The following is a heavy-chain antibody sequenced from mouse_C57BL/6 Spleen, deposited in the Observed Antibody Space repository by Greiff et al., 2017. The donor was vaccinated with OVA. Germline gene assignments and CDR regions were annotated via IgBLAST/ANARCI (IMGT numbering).Heavy chain of an antibody. CDR2: IYPGSGNT. Sequence: QVQLKESGAELVRPGASVKLSCKASGYTFTDYYINWVKQRPGQGLEWIARIYPGSGNTYYNEKFKGKATLTAEKSSRTAYMQLSSLTSEDSAVYFCARSNYYGGYFDYWGQGTTLTVSS. D-gene: IGHD1-1*01. CDR3: ARSNYYGGYFDY. CDR1: GYTFTDYY. J-gene: IGHJ2*01. V-gene: IGHV1-76*01.